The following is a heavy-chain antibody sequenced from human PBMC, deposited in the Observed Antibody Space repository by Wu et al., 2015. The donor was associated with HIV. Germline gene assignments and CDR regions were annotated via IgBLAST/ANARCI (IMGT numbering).Heavy chain of an antibody. J-gene: IGHJ4*02. Sequence: QVLLVQSGAEVKKPGSSVKVSCKASGGTFSDYAISWVRQAPGQGLEWMGGIIPMFGTANYAQRFQDAQTFQGRLIITADESTSTAYMELSSLTSEDTAVYYCARMTPGFHYFDYWGQGTLVTVSS. V-gene: IGHV1-69*12. CDR1: GGTFSDYA. CDR3: ARMTPGFHYFDY. CDR2: IIPMFGTA.